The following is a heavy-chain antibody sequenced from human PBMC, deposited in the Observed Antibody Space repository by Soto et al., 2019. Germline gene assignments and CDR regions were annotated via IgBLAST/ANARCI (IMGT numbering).Heavy chain of an antibody. CDR2: ISGSGGST. CDR1: GFTFSSYA. V-gene: IGHV3-23*01. Sequence: GGSLRLSCAASGFTFSSYAMSWVRQAPGKGLEWVSAISGSGGSTYYADSVKGRFTISRDNSKNTLYLQMNSLRAEDTAVSYCAKDTRIAVAGTADYWGQGTLVTVSS. CDR3: AKDTRIAVAGTADY. J-gene: IGHJ4*02. D-gene: IGHD6-19*01.